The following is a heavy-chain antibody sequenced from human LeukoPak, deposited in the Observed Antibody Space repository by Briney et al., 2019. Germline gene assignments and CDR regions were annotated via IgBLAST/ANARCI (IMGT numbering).Heavy chain of an antibody. D-gene: IGHD2-15*01. J-gene: IGHJ4*02. CDR2: INPTSGGT. CDR1: GYTFTGYY. Sequence: ASVKVSCKASGYTFTGYYMHWVRQAPGQGLEWMGWINPTSGGTNYAQKFQGRVTMTRDTSISTAYMELSRLRSDDTAVYYCARVYARYCSGGSCYSWLGYWGQGTLVTVSS. V-gene: IGHV1-2*02. CDR3: ARVYARYCSGGSCYSWLGY.